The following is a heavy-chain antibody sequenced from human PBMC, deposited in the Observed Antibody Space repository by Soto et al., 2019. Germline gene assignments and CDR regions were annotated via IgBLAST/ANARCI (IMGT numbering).Heavy chain of an antibody. Sequence: ASVKVSCKASGYTFTSYAMHWVRQAPGQRLEWMGWINAGNGNTKYSQKFQGRVTITRDTSASTAYMELSSLRSEDTAVYYCARDPGGYGVGYYYYYMDVWGKGTTVTVSS. D-gene: IGHD3-22*01. CDR1: GYTFTSYA. J-gene: IGHJ6*03. CDR3: ARDPGGYGVGYYYYYMDV. V-gene: IGHV1-3*01. CDR2: INAGNGNT.